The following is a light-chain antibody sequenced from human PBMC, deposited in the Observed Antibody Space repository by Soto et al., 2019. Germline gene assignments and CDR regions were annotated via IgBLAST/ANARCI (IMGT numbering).Light chain of an antibody. CDR1: QSVGSN. Sequence: EIVITQAPATLSVSSGGKVTLSCRARQSVGSNLAWYQQKPGQAPRLLIYGASTRATGIPARFSGSGSETEFTLTISSLQAEDSAVYFCQQYNNWPTWTFGQGTKVDI. J-gene: IGKJ1*01. V-gene: IGKV3-15*01. CDR3: QQYNNWPTWT. CDR2: GAS.